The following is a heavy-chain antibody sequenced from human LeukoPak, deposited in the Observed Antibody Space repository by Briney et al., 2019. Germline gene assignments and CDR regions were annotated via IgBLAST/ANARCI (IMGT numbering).Heavy chain of an antibody. V-gene: IGHV3-23*01. Sequence: GGSLRLSCAASGLTFSNYAMSWVRQAPGRGLEWVSAISSSGRRTFDADSVKGRFTISRDNSKNTLYLQLNSLRAEDTAVYYCAKGIDYGDYVLAYWGQGTLVTVSS. D-gene: IGHD4-17*01. CDR2: ISSSGRRT. CDR1: GLTFSNYA. CDR3: AKGIDYGDYVLAY. J-gene: IGHJ4*02.